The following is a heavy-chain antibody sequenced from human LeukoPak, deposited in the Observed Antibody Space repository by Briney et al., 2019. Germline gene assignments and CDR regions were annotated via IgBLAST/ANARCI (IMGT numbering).Heavy chain of an antibody. D-gene: IGHD3-22*01. Sequence: PSETLSLTCSVSSGSISSYYWSWIRQPPGKGLEWIGYIYYSGSTNCNPSLKSRVTISVDTSKNQFSLKLSSVTAADTAVYYCAREDQYYYDSSGYYNYWGQGTLVTVSS. CDR1: SGSISSYY. V-gene: IGHV4-59*01. J-gene: IGHJ4*02. CDR2: IYYSGST. CDR3: AREDQYYYDSSGYYNY.